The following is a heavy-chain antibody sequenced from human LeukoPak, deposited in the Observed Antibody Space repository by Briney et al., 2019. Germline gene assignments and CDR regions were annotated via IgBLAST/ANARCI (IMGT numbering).Heavy chain of an antibody. CDR3: ARDGGSDTNWFDP. V-gene: IGHV4-39*07. J-gene: IGHJ5*02. CDR2: IYYSGST. CDR1: GGSISSSSYY. Sequence: PSETLSLTCTVSGGSISSSSYYWGWIRQPPGKGLEWIGSIYYSGSTYYNPSLKSRVTISVDTSKSQFSLKLSSVTAADTAVYYCARDGGSDTNWFDPWGQGTLVTVSS. D-gene: IGHD2-15*01.